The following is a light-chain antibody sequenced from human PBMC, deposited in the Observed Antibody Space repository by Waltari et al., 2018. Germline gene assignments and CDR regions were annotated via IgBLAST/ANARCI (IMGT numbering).Light chain of an antibody. CDR2: GAS. CDR3: HQYHTYLWT. J-gene: IGKJ1*01. Sequence: DIQMTQSPSTLSAFVGDRVTITCRASQSISKFLAWYQLKPGKAPKLLIYGASTLDGGVPSRFSGRGSGAEFTLTISSLQPDDVATYHCHQYHTYLWTFGQATKVAIK. V-gene: IGKV1-5*01. CDR1: QSISKF.